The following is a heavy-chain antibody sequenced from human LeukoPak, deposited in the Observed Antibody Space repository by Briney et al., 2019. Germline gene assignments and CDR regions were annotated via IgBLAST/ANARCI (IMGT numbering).Heavy chain of an antibody. CDR1: GFTFSSYG. CDR3: AKSCSGGSCYPDY. CDR2: IRDDGTNK. V-gene: IGHV3-30*02. D-gene: IGHD2-15*01. J-gene: IGHJ4*02. Sequence: GGSLRPSCAASGFTFSSYGLHWVRQAPGKGLEWVAFIRDDGTNKNFADSVKGRFTISRDNSKNTLYLQMNSLRPEDTAVYYCAKSCSGGSCYPDYWGQGTLVTVSS.